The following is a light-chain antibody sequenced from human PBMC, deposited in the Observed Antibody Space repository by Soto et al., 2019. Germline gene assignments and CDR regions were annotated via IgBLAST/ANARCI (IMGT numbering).Light chain of an antibody. V-gene: IGKV3-20*01. CDR2: AAS. CDR1: QSISSSY. J-gene: IGKJ1*01. Sequence: EIVLTQSPGTLSLSPGERATLSCRASQSISSSYLAIAWYQQKPGQPPRLLIYAASSRATGIPDRFSGSGAATDFTLTISRREPEDVAVYYCQQHDTSPWTFGQGTRVEIK. CDR3: QQHDTSPWT.